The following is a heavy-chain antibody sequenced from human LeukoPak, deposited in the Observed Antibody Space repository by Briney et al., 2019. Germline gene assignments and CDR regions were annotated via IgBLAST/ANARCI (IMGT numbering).Heavy chain of an antibody. CDR1: GGTFSSYA. D-gene: IGHD4-23*01. V-gene: IGHV1-69*05. CDR2: IIPIFGTA. J-gene: IGHJ4*02. CDR3: ARDRGYGGNSMSDY. Sequence: GASVKVSCKASGGTFSSYAISWVRQAPGQGLEWMGRIIPIFGTANYAQKFQGRVTITTDESTGTAYMELSSLRSEDTAVYYCARDRGYGGNSMSDYWGQGTLVTVSS.